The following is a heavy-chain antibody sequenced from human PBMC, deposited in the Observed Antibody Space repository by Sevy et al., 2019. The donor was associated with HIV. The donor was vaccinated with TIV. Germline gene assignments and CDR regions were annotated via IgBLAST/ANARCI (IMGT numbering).Heavy chain of an antibody. Sequence: GGSLRLSCAASGFTFSSYWMSWVRQAPGKGLEWVASMKEDGSERNYVDSVKGRFTISRDNAKNSLYLQMNSLRVEDSATYYCVKAIYKDDSAWGQGTLVTVSS. D-gene: IGHD1-1*01. CDR3: VKAIYKDDSA. CDR2: MKEDGSER. V-gene: IGHV3-7*03. CDR1: GFTFSSYW. J-gene: IGHJ4*02.